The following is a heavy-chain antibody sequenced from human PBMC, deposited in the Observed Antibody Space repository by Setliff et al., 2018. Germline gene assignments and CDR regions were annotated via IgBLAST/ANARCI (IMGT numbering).Heavy chain of an antibody. CDR3: ARRNFYYDSSGFALYYYYMDV. V-gene: IGHV1-18*01. CDR2: ISTYNVNA. Sequence: ASVKVSCKASGYPFTNYGITWVRQAPGQGLEWLGWISTYNVNATYAQKLQDRVTMTTDTSTSTAYMELRSLRSDDTAVYYCARRNFYYDSSGFALYYYYMDVWGKGTTVTVSS. D-gene: IGHD3-22*01. CDR1: GYPFTNYG. J-gene: IGHJ6*03.